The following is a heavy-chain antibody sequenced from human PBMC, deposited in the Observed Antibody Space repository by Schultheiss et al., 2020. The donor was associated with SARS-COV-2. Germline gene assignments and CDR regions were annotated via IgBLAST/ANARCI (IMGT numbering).Heavy chain of an antibody. CDR1: GFTFSSYS. CDR3: VKDKVGATGY. D-gene: IGHD1-26*01. J-gene: IGHJ4*02. CDR2: ISGSGGST. V-gene: IGHV3-23*01. Sequence: GESLKISCAASGFTFSSYSMNWVRQAPGKGLEWVSVISGSGGSTYYVDSVKGRFTISRDNSKNSLYLQMNSLRAEDTAVYYCVKDKVGATGYWGQGALVTVSS.